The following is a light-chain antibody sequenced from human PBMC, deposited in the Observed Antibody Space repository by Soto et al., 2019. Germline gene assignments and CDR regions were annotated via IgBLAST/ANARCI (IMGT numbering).Light chain of an antibody. Sequence: DIQMTQSPSSLSASVGGRVTITCRASQGISTYLNWYQQKPGKAPKLLIYAASSLQSGVPSRFSGSGSETDFTLTISSLQPEDFATYSCQQSYSTTWTFGQGTKV. CDR1: QGISTY. CDR2: AAS. J-gene: IGKJ1*01. CDR3: QQSYSTTWT. V-gene: IGKV1-39*01.